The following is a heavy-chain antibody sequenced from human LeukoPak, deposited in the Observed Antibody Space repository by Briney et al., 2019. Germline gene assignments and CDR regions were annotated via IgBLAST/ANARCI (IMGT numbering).Heavy chain of an antibody. CDR2: IKQDGSEK. Sequence: PGGSLRLSCAASGFTFTTYWMSWVRQAPGKGLEWVANIKQDGSEKYYVDSVKGRFTISRDNAKSSVYLQMNSLRAEDTALYYCARGLATAAAYWGQGTLVTVSS. D-gene: IGHD6-13*01. CDR3: ARGLATAAAY. V-gene: IGHV3-7*01. CDR1: GFTFTTYW. J-gene: IGHJ4*02.